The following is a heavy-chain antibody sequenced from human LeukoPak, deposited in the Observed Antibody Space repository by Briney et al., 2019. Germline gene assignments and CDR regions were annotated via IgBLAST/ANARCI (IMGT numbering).Heavy chain of an antibody. J-gene: IGHJ4*02. V-gene: IGHV3-21*01. D-gene: IGHD2-21*02. Sequence: GGSHRLSCAASGFTFSSYSMNWVRQAPGKGLEWVSSINTRSSNIYYADSMKGRFTVSRDTTKNSLYLQMNSLRAEDTAVYFCAKESDHCGADCLALNDYWGQGTLATASS. CDR3: AKESDHCGADCLALNDY. CDR1: GFTFSSYS. CDR2: INTRSSNI.